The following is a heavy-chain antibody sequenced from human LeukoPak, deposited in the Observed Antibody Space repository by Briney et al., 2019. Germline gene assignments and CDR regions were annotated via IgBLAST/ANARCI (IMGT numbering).Heavy chain of an antibody. V-gene: IGHV4-59*12. CDR1: GGSISSYY. CDR2: IYYSGST. Sequence: SETLSLTCTVSGGSISSYYWSWIRQPPGKGLEWIGYIYYSGSTYYNPSLKSRVTISVDTSKNQFSLKLSSVTAADTAVYYCARDSRGSLDNWGQGTLVTVSS. J-gene: IGHJ4*02. CDR3: ARDSRGSLDN. D-gene: IGHD6-13*01.